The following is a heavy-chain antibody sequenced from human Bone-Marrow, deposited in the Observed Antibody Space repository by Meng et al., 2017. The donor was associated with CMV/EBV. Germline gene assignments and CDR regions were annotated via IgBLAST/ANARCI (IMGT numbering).Heavy chain of an antibody. V-gene: IGHV3-49*04. CDR3: TREQLATDYDYVWGSYRYTGGLMDV. J-gene: IGHJ6*02. D-gene: IGHD3-16*02. CDR2: IRSKAYGGTT. Sequence: GESLKIACAASGFTVSSNYMSWVRQAPGKGLEWVGFIRSKAYGGTTEYAASVKGRFTISRDDSKSIAYLQMNSLKTEDTAVYYCTREQLATDYDYVWGSYRYTGGLMDVWGQGTTVTVSS. CDR1: GFTVSSNY.